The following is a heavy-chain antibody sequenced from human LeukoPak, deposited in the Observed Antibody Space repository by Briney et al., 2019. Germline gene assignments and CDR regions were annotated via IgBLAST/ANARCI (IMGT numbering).Heavy chain of an antibody. CDR3: ARHEDGGHSLDY. CDR2: IYYTGRT. D-gene: IGHD4-23*01. V-gene: IGHV4-59*08. Sequence: PSETLSLTCTVSGGSISSYYWSWIRQPPGKGLEWIGYIYYTGRTNYNPSLKGRVTMSVDTSKNQFSLKLSSVTAADTAVYYCARHEDGGHSLDYWGLGTLITVSS. CDR1: GGSISSYY. J-gene: IGHJ4*02.